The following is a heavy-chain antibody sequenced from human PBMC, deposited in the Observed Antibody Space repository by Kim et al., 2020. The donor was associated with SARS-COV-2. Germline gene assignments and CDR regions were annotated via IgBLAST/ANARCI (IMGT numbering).Heavy chain of an antibody. V-gene: IGHV4-34*01. CDR2: INHSGST. Sequence: SETLSLTCAVYGGSFSGYYWSWIRQPPGKGLEWIGEINHSGSTNYIPSLKSRVTISVDTSKNQFSLKLSSVTAADTAVYYCARDAKGFDYWGQGTLVTVSS. CDR3: ARDAKGFDY. J-gene: IGHJ4*02. CDR1: GGSFSGYY.